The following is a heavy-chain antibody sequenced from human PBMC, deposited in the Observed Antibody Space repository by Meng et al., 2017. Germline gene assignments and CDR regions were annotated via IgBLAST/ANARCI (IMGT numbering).Heavy chain of an antibody. J-gene: IGHJ4*02. CDR3: ARGQGGGSSEIDY. CDR2: IIPIFGTA. D-gene: IGHD6-6*01. Sequence: SVKVSCKASGGTFSSYAISWVRQAPGQGLEWMGGIIPIFGTANYAQKFQGRVTMTRNTSISTAYMELSSLRSEDTAVYYCARGQGGGSSEIDYWGQGTLVTVSS. V-gene: IGHV1-69*05. CDR1: GGTFSSYA.